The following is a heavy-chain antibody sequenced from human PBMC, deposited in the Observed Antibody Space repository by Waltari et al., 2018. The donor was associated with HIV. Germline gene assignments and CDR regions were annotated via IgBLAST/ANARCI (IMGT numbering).Heavy chain of an antibody. D-gene: IGHD1-7*01. CDR1: GGPISSYY. CDR2: VYSSGST. J-gene: IGHJ4*02. V-gene: IGHV4-59*01. Sequence: QVQLQESGPGLVKPSETLSLTCTVSGGPISSYYWSWIRQPPGKGLEWIGYVYSSGSTNYNPSLRSRVTISVDTSKNQFSLKLSSVTAADTAVYYCARVPEDYDPLLELPPYFDNWGQGTLVTVSS. CDR3: ARVPEDYDPLLELPPYFDN.